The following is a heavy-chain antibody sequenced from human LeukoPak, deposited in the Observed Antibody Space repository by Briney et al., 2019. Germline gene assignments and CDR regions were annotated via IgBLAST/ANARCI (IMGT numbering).Heavy chain of an antibody. CDR1: GFIFDDYA. Sequence: GRSLRLSCAASGFIFDDYALHWVRQAPRKGLEWVSGISWNSGSIGYADSVKGRFAISRDNAKNFLYLQMNSLRAEDTALYYCAKGIRSGNNPIDYWGQGTLVTVSS. J-gene: IGHJ4*02. CDR2: ISWNSGSI. D-gene: IGHD3-10*01. CDR3: AKGIRSGNNPIDY. V-gene: IGHV3-9*01.